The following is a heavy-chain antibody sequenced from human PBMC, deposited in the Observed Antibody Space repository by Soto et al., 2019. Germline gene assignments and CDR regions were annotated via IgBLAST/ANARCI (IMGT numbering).Heavy chain of an antibody. D-gene: IGHD2-2*01. CDR1: GFTFTDYA. Sequence: EVQLLESGGALVQSGGSLRLSCAASGFTFTDYAMTWVRQAPGKGLEWVSAISGNGASTYYADSVKGRFTISRDNSKDKLIMKMSTQRAKDEDVYFCAKGGGTYQYYYYYGMDVWGQGTTVTVSS. V-gene: IGHV3-23*01. CDR2: ISGNGAST. J-gene: IGHJ6*02. CDR3: AKGGGTYQYYYYYGMDV.